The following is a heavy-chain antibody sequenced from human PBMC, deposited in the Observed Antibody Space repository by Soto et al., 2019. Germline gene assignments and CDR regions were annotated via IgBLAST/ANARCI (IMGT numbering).Heavy chain of an antibody. CDR1: GFTFDDYG. Sequence: PGVSLRLSCAASGFTFDDYGMSWARQAPGKGLEWVSGINWNGGSTGYADSVKGRFTISRDNAKNSLYLQMNSLRAEDTALYHYAREEGYDYRWFDPWGQGTLVTVSS. V-gene: IGHV3-20*01. CDR2: INWNGGST. CDR3: AREEGYDYRWFDP. D-gene: IGHD5-12*01. J-gene: IGHJ5*02.